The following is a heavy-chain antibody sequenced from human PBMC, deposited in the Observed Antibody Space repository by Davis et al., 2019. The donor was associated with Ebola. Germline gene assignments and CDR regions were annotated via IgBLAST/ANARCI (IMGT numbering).Heavy chain of an antibody. CDR1: GFTFSDYY. CDR2: ISSSGSTI. CDR3: ARDHRDFFYYYYYGMDV. Sequence: GESLKISCAASGFTFSDYYMSWIRQAPGKGLEWVSYISSSGSTIYYADSVKGRFTLSRDNAKNSLYLQMNSLRAEDTAVYYCARDHRDFFYYYYYGMDVWGQGTTVTVSS. D-gene: IGHD3-3*01. J-gene: IGHJ6*02. V-gene: IGHV3-11*01.